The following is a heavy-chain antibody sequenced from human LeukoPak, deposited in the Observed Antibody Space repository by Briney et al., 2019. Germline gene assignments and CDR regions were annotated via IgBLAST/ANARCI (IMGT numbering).Heavy chain of an antibody. Sequence: SETLSLTCTVSGGSISSNDFFWGWIRQPPGKGLEWIGNIFYTGSSYYNPSLKSRVTISLDTSKNQFSLKLSSVTAADTAVYYCARARRRAAAGAGFDYWGQGTLVTVSS. D-gene: IGHD6-13*01. CDR2: IFYTGSS. CDR1: GGSISSNDFF. CDR3: ARARRRAAAGAGFDY. J-gene: IGHJ4*02. V-gene: IGHV4-39*07.